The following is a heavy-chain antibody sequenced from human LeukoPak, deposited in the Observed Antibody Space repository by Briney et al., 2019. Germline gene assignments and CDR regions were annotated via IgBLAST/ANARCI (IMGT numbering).Heavy chain of an antibody. Sequence: GGSLRLSCSASGFTFKNYAMHWVRQAPGKGLEDVSGIISDGGSIYYADSVKGRFTISRDNSKNRLFLQMSSLRPEDTAIYYCVKGAILTGYPFDSGGQGALVTVSS. J-gene: IGHJ4*02. V-gene: IGHV3-64D*09. D-gene: IGHD3-9*01. CDR1: GFTFKNYA. CDR3: VKGAILTGYPFDS. CDR2: IISDGGSI.